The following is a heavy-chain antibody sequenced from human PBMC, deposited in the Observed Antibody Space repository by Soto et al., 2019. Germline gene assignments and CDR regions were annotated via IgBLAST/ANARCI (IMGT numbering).Heavy chain of an antibody. CDR1: GFTFSSYS. CDR3: AEGVYSRSARYFDY. D-gene: IGHD6-6*01. J-gene: IGHJ4*02. Sequence: EVQLVESGGGLVKPGGSLRLSCAASGFTFSSYSMNWVRQAPGKGLEWVSSISSSSSYIYYAHSVKGRFTISRDNAKNSQYLQMNSLRAEHTAEYQCAEGVYSRSARYFDYWGPGTLVTVSS. CDR2: ISSSSSYI. V-gene: IGHV3-21*01.